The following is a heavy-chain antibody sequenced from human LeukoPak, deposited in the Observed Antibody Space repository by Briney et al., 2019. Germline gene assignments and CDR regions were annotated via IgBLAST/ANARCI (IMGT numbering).Heavy chain of an antibody. V-gene: IGHV3-11*01. CDR1: GFSISDSY. D-gene: IGHD5-24*01. J-gene: IGHJ4*02. CDR2: ISGSGSDI. Sequence: PGGSLRLSCVVSGFSISDSYMTWIRQTPGKGLEWLAYISGSGSDIYFADSVKGRFTISRDDSKSTLYLQMNSLNTEDTAVYFCATDFYNYSGLVDYWGQGTLVTVSS. CDR3: ATDFYNYSGLVDY.